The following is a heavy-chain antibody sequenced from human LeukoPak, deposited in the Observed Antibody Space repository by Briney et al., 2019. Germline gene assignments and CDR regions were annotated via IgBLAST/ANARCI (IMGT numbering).Heavy chain of an antibody. Sequence: GGSLRLSCAASGFTFSSYWMSWVRQAPGKGLGWVANIKQDGSEKYYVDSVKGRFTISRDNAKNSLYLQMNSLRAEDTAVYYCARDRLTQAFDIWGQGTMVTVSS. D-gene: IGHD5-12*01. V-gene: IGHV3-7*01. J-gene: IGHJ3*02. CDR1: GFTFSSYW. CDR3: ARDRLTQAFDI. CDR2: IKQDGSEK.